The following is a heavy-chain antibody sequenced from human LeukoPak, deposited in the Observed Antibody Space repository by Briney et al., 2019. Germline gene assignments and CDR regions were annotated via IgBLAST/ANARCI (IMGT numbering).Heavy chain of an antibody. CDR2: ISSSSSSYI. D-gene: IGHD2-15*01. Sequence: GGSLRLSCAASGNYWMHWVRQAPGKGLEWVSSISSSSSSYIYYADSVKGRFTISRDNAKNSLYLQMNSLRAEDTAVYYCARWVVAATFDYWGQGTLVTVSS. CDR3: ARWVVAATFDY. CDR1: GNYW. J-gene: IGHJ4*02. V-gene: IGHV3-21*01.